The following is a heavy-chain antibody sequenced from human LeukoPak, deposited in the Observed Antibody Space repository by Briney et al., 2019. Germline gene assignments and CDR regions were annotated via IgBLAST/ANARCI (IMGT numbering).Heavy chain of an antibody. CDR2: IKQDGSEK. Sequence: GGSLRLSCAASGFTFSSYWMSWVRQAPGKGLEWVANIKQDGSEKYYVDSVKGRFTISRDTAKNSLYLQMNSLRAEDTAVYYCARERITFGGVIYYMDVWGKGTTVTVSS. D-gene: IGHD3-16*01. CDR1: GFTFSSYW. CDR3: ARERITFGGVIYYMDV. J-gene: IGHJ6*03. V-gene: IGHV3-7*01.